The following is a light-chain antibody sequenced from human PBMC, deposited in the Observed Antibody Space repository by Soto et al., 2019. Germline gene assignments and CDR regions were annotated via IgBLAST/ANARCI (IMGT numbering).Light chain of an antibody. J-gene: IGKJ1*01. CDR2: AAS. CDR1: QGISSY. Sequence: AIRMTQSPSSLSASTGDRVTITCRASQGISSYLAWYQQKPGKAPKLLIYAASTLQSGVPSRFSGSGSGTDFTLTISCLQSEDFATYYCLHEYNYPWTFGQGTKVEIK. V-gene: IGKV1-8*01. CDR3: LHEYNYPWT.